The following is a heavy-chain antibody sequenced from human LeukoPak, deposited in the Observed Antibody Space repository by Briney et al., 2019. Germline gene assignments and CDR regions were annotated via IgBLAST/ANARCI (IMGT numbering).Heavy chain of an antibody. CDR3: AKDPSLYSYGTNYFDY. CDR1: GGSISSSNW. Sequence: SGTLSLTCAVSGGSISSSNWWSWVRRPPGKGLEWIGEIYHSGSTNYNPSLKSRVTISLDTSKNQFSLKLSSVTAADTAVYYCAKDPSLYSYGTNYFDYWGQGTLVTVSS. CDR2: IYHSGST. D-gene: IGHD5-18*01. V-gene: IGHV4-4*02. J-gene: IGHJ4*02.